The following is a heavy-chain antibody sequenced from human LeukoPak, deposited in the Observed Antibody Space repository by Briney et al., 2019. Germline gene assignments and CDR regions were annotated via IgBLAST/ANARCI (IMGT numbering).Heavy chain of an antibody. V-gene: IGHV1-2*02. CDR1: GYTFTGYH. CDR3: AREGPGSLASDY. D-gene: IGHD1-14*01. CDR2: INPNSGGT. Sequence: ASVKVSCKASGYTFTGYHMHWVRQAPGQGLEWMGWINPNSGGTISSQNFQGRVTLTRDTSISTAYMELRSLRSDDTAVYYCAREGPGSLASDYWGQGTLVTVSS. J-gene: IGHJ4*02.